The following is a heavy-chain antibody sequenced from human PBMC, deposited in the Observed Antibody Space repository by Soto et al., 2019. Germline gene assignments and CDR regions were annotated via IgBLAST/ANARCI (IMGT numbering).Heavy chain of an antibody. CDR3: ARGHLSYGSGSPLRDGYYMDV. D-gene: IGHD3-10*01. Sequence: GGSLRLSCAASGFTFSSYWMHWVRQAPGKGLVWVSRINSDGSSTSYADSVKGRFTISRDNAKNTLYLQMNSLRAEDTAVYYCARGHLSYGSGSPLRDGYYMDVWGKGTTVTVSS. CDR2: INSDGSST. CDR1: GFTFSSYW. V-gene: IGHV3-74*01. J-gene: IGHJ6*03.